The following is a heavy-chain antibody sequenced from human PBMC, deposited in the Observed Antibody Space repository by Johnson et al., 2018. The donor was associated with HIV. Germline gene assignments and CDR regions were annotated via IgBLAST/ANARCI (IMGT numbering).Heavy chain of an antibody. Sequence: KGLEWVGRIRNKANSYTTEYAASVKGRFTILRDDSKNSLYLQMNSLKTEDTAVYYCARGGEKGAFDIWGQGTMVTVSS. V-gene: IGHV3-72*01. D-gene: IGHD7-27*01. CDR3: ARGGEKGAFDI. J-gene: IGHJ3*02. CDR2: IRNKANSYTT.